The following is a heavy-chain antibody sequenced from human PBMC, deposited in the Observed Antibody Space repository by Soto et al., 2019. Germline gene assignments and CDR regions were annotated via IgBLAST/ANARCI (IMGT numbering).Heavy chain of an antibody. CDR3: ATARRFLEWLPHYYYYGMDV. Sequence: GASVKVSCKVSGYTLTELSMHWVRQAPGKGLEWMGGFDPEDGETIYAQKFKGRVTMTEDTSTDTAYMELSSLRSEDTAVYYCATARRFLEWLPHYYYYGMDVWGQGTTVTVSS. CDR1: GYTLTELS. CDR2: FDPEDGET. V-gene: IGHV1-24*01. J-gene: IGHJ6*02. D-gene: IGHD3-3*01.